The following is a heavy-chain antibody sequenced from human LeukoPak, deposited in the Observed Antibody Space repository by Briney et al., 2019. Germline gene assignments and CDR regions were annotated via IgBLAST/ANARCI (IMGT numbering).Heavy chain of an antibody. CDR3: AKRSLTARREYYFDF. Sequence: GGSLRLSCAASGFTVSSNYMSWVRQAPGKGLEWVSTINTYGSNKYYANSVMGRFTISRDNSNDILYLQMNSLGAEDTAVYFCAKRSLTARREYYFDFWGQGTLVTVSS. D-gene: IGHD6-6*01. V-gene: IGHV3-53*01. CDR1: GFTVSSNY. CDR2: INTYGSNK. J-gene: IGHJ4*02.